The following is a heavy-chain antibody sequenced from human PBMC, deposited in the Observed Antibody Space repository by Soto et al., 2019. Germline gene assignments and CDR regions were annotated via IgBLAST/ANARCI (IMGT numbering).Heavy chain of an antibody. CDR2: IKQDGREK. Sequence: GGSLRLSCGASGFIFSNYWMIWVRQAPGKGLEWVANIKQDGREKYYVDSLKGRFTISRDNARSSFYLQMNSLRAEDTAVYYCARGDYYDTSGPFSDAFDIWGRGTMVTVSS. CDR3: ARGDYYDTSGPFSDAFDI. J-gene: IGHJ3*02. CDR1: GFIFSNYW. V-gene: IGHV3-7*04. D-gene: IGHD3-22*01.